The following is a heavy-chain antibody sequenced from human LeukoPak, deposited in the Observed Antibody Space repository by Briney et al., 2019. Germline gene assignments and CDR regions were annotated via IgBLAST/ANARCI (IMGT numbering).Heavy chain of an antibody. CDR3: AKGYGSGSYSTDY. CDR1: GFTFSNYG. V-gene: IGHV3-30*18. J-gene: IGHJ4*02. CDR2: ISYDGSNT. D-gene: IGHD3-10*01. Sequence: GGSLRLSCAASGFTFSNYGMHSVRQAPGKGLDWVAFISYDGSNTYYVDSVKGRFTISRDNSKNTLYLQMNSLRTEDTAVYYCAKGYGSGSYSTDYWGQGTLVTVSS.